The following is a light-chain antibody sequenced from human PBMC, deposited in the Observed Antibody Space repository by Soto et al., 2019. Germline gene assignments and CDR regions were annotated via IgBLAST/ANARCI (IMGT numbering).Light chain of an antibody. CDR1: SSNIGINY. V-gene: IGLV1-47*01. J-gene: IGLJ2*01. Sequence: QSVLTQPPSASGTPGQRVTISCSGSSSNIGINYVYWYQQLPGTAPKLLFYRNNQRPSGVPDRFSGSKSGTSASLAISGLRSEDEADYYCAAWDDSLSGRVVFGGGTKLTVL. CDR3: AAWDDSLSGRVV. CDR2: RNN.